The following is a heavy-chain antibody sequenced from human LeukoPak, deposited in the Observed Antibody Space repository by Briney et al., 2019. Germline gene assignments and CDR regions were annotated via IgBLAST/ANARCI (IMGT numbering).Heavy chain of an antibody. D-gene: IGHD1-7*01. CDR3: ARDRSGTTRGYYYGMDV. CDR1: GFTFSSYA. CDR2: ISYDGSNK. J-gene: IGHJ6*02. Sequence: QAGGSLRLSCAASGFTFSSYAMHWVRQAPGKGLEWVAVISYDGSNKYYADSVKGRFTISRDNSKNTLYLQMNSLRAEDTAVYYCARDRSGTTRGYYYGMDVWGQGTTVTVSS. V-gene: IGHV3-30-3*01.